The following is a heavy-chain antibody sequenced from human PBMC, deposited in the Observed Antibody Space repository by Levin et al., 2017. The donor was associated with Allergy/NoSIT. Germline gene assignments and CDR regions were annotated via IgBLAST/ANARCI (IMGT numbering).Heavy chain of an antibody. Sequence: GESLKISCAASGFTFSSYDMHWVRQATGKGLEWVSTIGTAGDTYYPGSVKGRFTISRENAKNSLYLQMNSLRAGDTAVYYCARLRSGYRAPNYYYGMDVWGQGTTVTVSS. D-gene: IGHD5-18*01. CDR2: IGTAGDT. J-gene: IGHJ6*02. CDR1: GFTFSSYD. CDR3: ARLRSGYRAPNYYYGMDV. V-gene: IGHV3-13*01.